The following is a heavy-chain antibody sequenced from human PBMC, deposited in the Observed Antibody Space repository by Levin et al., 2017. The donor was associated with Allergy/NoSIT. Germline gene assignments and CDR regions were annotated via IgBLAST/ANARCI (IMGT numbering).Heavy chain of an antibody. V-gene: IGHV1-46*01. CDR1: GYTFTSYY. CDR2: INPSGGST. CDR3: ARAEYYYDSSGYPHFQH. Sequence: PGASVKVSCKASGYTFTSYYMHWVRQAPGQGLEWMGIINPSGGSTSYAQKFQGRVTMTRDTSTSTVYMELSSLRSEDTAVYYCARAEYYYDSSGYPHFQHWGQGTLVTVSS. D-gene: IGHD3-22*01. J-gene: IGHJ1*01.